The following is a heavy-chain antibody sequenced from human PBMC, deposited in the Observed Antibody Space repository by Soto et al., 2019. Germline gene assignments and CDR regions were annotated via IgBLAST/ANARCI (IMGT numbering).Heavy chain of an antibody. CDR2: ISYDGSNK. J-gene: IGHJ6*02. CDR1: GFTFSSYA. Sequence: GGSLRLSCAASGFTFSSYAMHWVRQAPGKGLEWVAVISYDGSNKYYADSVKGRFTISRDNSKNTLYLQMNSLRAEDTAVYYCARDRLVFDYYGSGSQRELPIYGMDVWGQGTTVTVSS. V-gene: IGHV3-30-3*01. CDR3: ARDRLVFDYYGSGSQRELPIYGMDV. D-gene: IGHD3-10*01.